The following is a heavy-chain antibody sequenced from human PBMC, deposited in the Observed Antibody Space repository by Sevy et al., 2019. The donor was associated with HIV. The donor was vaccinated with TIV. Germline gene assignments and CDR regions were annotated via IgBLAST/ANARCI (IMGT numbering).Heavy chain of an antibody. D-gene: IGHD2-15*01. J-gene: IGHJ6*02. Sequence: GGSLRLSCAASGFTFSSYAMSWVRQAPGKGLEWVSAISGSGGSTYYADSVKGRFTISRDNSKNTLYLQMNSLRAEGTAVYYCAKDRVVVVVAALSRPRVDVWGQGTTVTVSS. V-gene: IGHV3-23*01. CDR3: AKDRVVVVVAALSRPRVDV. CDR2: ISGSGGST. CDR1: GFTFSSYA.